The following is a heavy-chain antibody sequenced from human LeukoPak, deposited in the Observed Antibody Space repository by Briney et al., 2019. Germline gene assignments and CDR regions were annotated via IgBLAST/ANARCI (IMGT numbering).Heavy chain of an antibody. Sequence: GGSLRLSCAASGFTFSSNTMRWVRQAPGKGLEWVSTVSGSGGSTYYADSVKGRFTISRDNSKNTLYLQMNSLRAEDTAVYYCAKVKPKFDWLFSPLDYWGQGTLVTVSS. D-gene: IGHD3-9*01. CDR1: GFTFSSNT. V-gene: IGHV3-23*01. CDR2: VSGSGGST. CDR3: AKVKPKFDWLFSPLDY. J-gene: IGHJ4*02.